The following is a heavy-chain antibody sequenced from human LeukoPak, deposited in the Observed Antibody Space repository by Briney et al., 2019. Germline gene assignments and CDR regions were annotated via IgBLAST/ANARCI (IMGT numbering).Heavy chain of an antibody. CDR3: ARGRRVSYYDFWSGYYGAFDI. CDR1: GGSFSGYY. Sequence: SETLSLTCAVYGGSFSGYYWSWIRQPPGKGLEWIGEINHSGSTNYNPSLKSRVTISVDTSKNQSSLKLSSVTAADTAVYYCARGRRVSYYDFWSGYYGAFDIWGQGTMVTVSS. J-gene: IGHJ3*02. V-gene: IGHV4-34*01. D-gene: IGHD3-3*01. CDR2: INHSGST.